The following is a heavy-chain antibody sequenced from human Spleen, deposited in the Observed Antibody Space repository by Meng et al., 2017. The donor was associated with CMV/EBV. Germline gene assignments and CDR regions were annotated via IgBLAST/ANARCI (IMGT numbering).Heavy chain of an antibody. D-gene: IGHD6-6*01. V-gene: IGHV4-34*01. CDR3: AREYSMWGNYFDH. Sequence: SETLSLTCAVYGGSFSGYYWSWIRQPPGKGLEWIGEINHSGSTSYNPSLKSRVTISVDTSKNQFSLKLDSVTAADTAVYYCAREYSMWGNYFDHWGRGTLVTVSS. J-gene: IGHJ4*02. CDR1: GGSFSGYY. CDR2: INHSGST.